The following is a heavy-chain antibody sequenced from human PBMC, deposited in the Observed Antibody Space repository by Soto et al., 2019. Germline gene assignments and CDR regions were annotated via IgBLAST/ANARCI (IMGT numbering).Heavy chain of an antibody. CDR1: GFTFSSYA. Sequence: VGSLRLSCAASGFTFSSYAMGWVRQGPGKGLEWVAVVSIGGSTHYADSVRGRFTISRDNSKNTLSLQMNSLTAEDTAVYFCAKRRGAGGQFDYWGQGALVTVSS. J-gene: IGHJ4*02. V-gene: IGHV3-23*01. D-gene: IGHD2-15*01. CDR2: VSIGGST. CDR3: AKRRGAGGQFDY.